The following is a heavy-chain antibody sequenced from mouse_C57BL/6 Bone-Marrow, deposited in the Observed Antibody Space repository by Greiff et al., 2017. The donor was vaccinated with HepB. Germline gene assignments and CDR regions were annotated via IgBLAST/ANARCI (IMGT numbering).Heavy chain of an antibody. CDR2: ISDGGSYT. D-gene: IGHD1-1*01. CDR1: GFTFSSYA. CDR3: ERDGRGVYYYAMDY. V-gene: IGHV5-4*01. Sequence: DVKLVESGGGLVKPGGSLKLSCAASGFTFSSYAMSWVRQTPEKRLEWVATISDGGSYTYYPDNVKGRFTISRDNAKNNLYLQMSHLKSEDTAMYYGERDGRGVYYYAMDYWGQGTSVTVSS. J-gene: IGHJ4*01.